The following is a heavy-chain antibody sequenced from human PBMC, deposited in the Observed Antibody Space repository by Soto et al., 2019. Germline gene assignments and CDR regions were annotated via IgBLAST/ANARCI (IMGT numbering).Heavy chain of an antibody. CDR3: ARSTCSPIGHFAELQH. D-gene: IGHD3-10*01. V-gene: IGHV3-30*03. CDR1: GFTFHTYA. CDR2: VPFDGSYK. J-gene: IGHJ4*02. Sequence: QVQLVESGGGVVQPGRSLRLSCAASGFTFHTYAMHWVRQAPGKGLEWVAVVPFDGSYKYYADSVKGRFTISRDNSKNTLYLQMNSLRAEDTAVYYCARSTCSPIGHFAELQHWGQGTLVTVSS.